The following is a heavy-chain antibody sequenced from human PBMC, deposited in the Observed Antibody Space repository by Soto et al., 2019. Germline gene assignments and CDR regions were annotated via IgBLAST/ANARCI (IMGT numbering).Heavy chain of an antibody. CDR2: ISSSSSTI. D-gene: IGHD6-6*01. Sequence: GGSLRLSCAASGFTFSSYSMNWVRQAPGKGLEWVSYISSSSSTIYYADSVKGRFTISRDNAKNSLYLQMNSLRAEDTAVYYCARIFSGSSRYYYMDVWGKGTTVTVSS. CDR3: ARIFSGSSRYYYMDV. CDR1: GFTFSSYS. J-gene: IGHJ6*03. V-gene: IGHV3-48*01.